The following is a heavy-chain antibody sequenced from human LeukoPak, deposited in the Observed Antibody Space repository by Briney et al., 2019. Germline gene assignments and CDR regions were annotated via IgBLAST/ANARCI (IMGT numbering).Heavy chain of an antibody. J-gene: IGHJ4*02. Sequence: GGSLRLSCAASRFTASSNYMSWVRQAPGKGLEWVSVIYSGGGTYYADSVKGRFTISRDNSKNTLYLQMNNLRAEDTAVYHCASVHRGGDNVIDYWGQGTLVSVSS. CDR1: RFTASSNY. CDR2: IYSGGGT. D-gene: IGHD2-21*01. CDR3: ASVHRGGDNVIDY. V-gene: IGHV3-66*01.